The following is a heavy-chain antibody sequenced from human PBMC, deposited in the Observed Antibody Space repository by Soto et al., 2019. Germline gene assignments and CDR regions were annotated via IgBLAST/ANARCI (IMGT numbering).Heavy chain of an antibody. CDR2: INHSGST. Sequence: QVQLQQWGAGLLKPSETLSLTCAVYGGSFSGYYWSWIRQPPGKGLEWIGEINHSGSTNYNPSLKXXVTISVDTTKNQFSLKLSSVTAADPAVYYCARVTFGGVIRYWGQGTLVTVSS. J-gene: IGHJ4*02. V-gene: IGHV4-34*01. D-gene: IGHD3-16*01. CDR3: ARVTFGGVIRY. CDR1: GGSFSGYY.